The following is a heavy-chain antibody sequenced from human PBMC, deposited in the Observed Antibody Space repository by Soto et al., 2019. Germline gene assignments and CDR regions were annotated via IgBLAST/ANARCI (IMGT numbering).Heavy chain of an antibody. CDR3: AKGSVRQFGSRWYLGGIDF. V-gene: IGHV3-30*18. CDR2: ISYEGSNK. J-gene: IGHJ6*02. D-gene: IGHD6-19*01. CDR1: GFTFSTYG. Sequence: GGSVRLSCAASGFTFSTYGMHWVRQAPGKGLEWVAVISYEGSNKYYADSVKGRFTSSRDNARNTLFMQMNSLRAEDAAVYCCAKGSVRQFGSRWYLGGIDFWRHVNTVTVFS.